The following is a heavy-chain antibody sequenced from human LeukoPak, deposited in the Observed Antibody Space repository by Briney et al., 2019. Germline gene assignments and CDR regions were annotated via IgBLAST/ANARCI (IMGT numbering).Heavy chain of an antibody. V-gene: IGHV1-2*02. CDR1: GYTFTGYY. Sequence: ASVKVSCKASGYTFTGYYMHWVRQAPGQGLEWMGWINPNSGGTNYAQKFQGRVTMTRDTSASTAYMELSRLRSDDPAVYYCARETTLVKGIMTGIYYYHMDVWGKGTTVTVSS. CDR2: INPNSGGT. J-gene: IGHJ6*03. CDR3: ARETTLVKGIMTGIYYYHMDV. D-gene: IGHD3-10*01.